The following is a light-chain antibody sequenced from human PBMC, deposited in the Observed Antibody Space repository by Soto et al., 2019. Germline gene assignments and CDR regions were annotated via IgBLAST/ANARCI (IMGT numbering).Light chain of an antibody. J-gene: IGKJ2*01. V-gene: IGKV3-11*01. CDR1: QSVSSY. Sequence: EIVLTQSPATLSLSPGERATLSCRASQSVSSYLAWYQQKPGQAPRLLIYDASNRATGIPARFSGSGSGTDFTLTISSLEPEDFAIYYCQQRSNCPRPYTFCQGTKLEIK. CDR2: DAS. CDR3: QQRSNCPRPYT.